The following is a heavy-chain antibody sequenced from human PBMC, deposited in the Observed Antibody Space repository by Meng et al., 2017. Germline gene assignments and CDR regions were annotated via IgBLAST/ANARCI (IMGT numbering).Heavy chain of an antibody. Sequence: GQLQEAGPGLVKPSGTLSLTCAGSGGSISSSNWWSWVRQPPGKGLEWIGEIYHSGSTNYNPSLKSRVTISVDKSKNQFSLKLSSVTAADTAVYYCARDRGAVAGTNFDYWGQGTLVTVSS. J-gene: IGHJ4*02. D-gene: IGHD6-19*01. V-gene: IGHV4-4*02. CDR2: IYHSGST. CDR3: ARDRGAVAGTNFDY. CDR1: GGSISSSNW.